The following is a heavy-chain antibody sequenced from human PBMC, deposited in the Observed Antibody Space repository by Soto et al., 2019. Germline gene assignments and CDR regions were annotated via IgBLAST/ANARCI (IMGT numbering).Heavy chain of an antibody. CDR3: ARVHSGWSSGHGLDV. D-gene: IGHD6-19*01. CDR1: GASVSSYF. CDR2: IYNSGRT. J-gene: IGHJ6*02. Sequence: SETLSLTCTVSGASVSSYFWSWVRQPPGKGLEWIGYIYNSGRTNYNPSLKGRVTISLDTSDNDFSLRLTSLTAADTAVYYCARVHSGWSSGHGLDVWGQGTTVTVSS. V-gene: IGHV4-59*02.